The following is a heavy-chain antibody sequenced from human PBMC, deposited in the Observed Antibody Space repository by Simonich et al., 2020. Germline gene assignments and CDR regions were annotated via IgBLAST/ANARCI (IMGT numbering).Heavy chain of an antibody. V-gene: IGHV3-21*01. CDR1: GFTFSSYS. Sequence: EVQLVESGGGLVKPGGSLRLSCAASGFTFSSYSMTWVRQAPGKGLEWGSASSSSSSYIYYADSVKGRFTISRDNAKNSLYLQMNSLRAEDTAVYYCARWIAVAGTGAYGMDVWGQGTTVTVSS. D-gene: IGHD6-19*01. CDR3: ARWIAVAGTGAYGMDV. J-gene: IGHJ6*02. CDR2: SSSSSSYI.